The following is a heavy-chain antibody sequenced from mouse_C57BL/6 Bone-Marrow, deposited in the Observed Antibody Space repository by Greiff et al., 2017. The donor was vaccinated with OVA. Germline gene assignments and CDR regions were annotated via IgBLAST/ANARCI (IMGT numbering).Heavy chain of an antibody. CDR1: GFTFSSYG. D-gene: IGHD1-1*01. V-gene: IGHV5-6*01. Sequence: EVQGVESGGDLVKPGGSLKLSCAASGFTFSSYGMSWVRQTPDKRLEWVATISSGGSYTYYPDSVKGRFTISRDNAKNTLYRQMSSLKSEDTAMYYCARPQDYYGSSYWYFDVWGTGTTVTVSS. J-gene: IGHJ1*03. CDR2: ISSGGSYT. CDR3: ARPQDYYGSSYWYFDV.